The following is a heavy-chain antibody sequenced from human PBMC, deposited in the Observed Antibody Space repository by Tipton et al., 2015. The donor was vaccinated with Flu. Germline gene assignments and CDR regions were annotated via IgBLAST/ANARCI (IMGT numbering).Heavy chain of an antibody. J-gene: IGHJ4*02. CDR2: IYQRGTT. V-gene: IGHV4-4*02. CDR3: ARDKGGTSGH. Sequence: TLSLTCAVSGDSINSSNWWSWVRQPPGKGLEWIGDIYQRGTTNYNPSLKSRVTISLDKSKNHFSLNLISVTAADTAVYYCARDKGGTSGHWGQGTLVTASS. CDR1: GDSINSSNW. D-gene: IGHD1-7*01.